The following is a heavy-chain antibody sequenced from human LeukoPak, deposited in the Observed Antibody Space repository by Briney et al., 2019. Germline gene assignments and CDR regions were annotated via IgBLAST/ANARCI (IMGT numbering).Heavy chain of an antibody. V-gene: IGHV3-30-3*01. CDR2: TSYDESDI. D-gene: IGHD3-10*01. Sequence: GTSLRLSCVASGFIFSRSAMHWVRQAPGKGLEWVAVTSYDESDIWYADSVKGRFTIARGNSRDTLYLQMNSLRSEDTAVYYCARDYYGSIDYWGQGTLVTVSS. J-gene: IGHJ4*02. CDR3: ARDYYGSIDY. CDR1: GFIFSRSA.